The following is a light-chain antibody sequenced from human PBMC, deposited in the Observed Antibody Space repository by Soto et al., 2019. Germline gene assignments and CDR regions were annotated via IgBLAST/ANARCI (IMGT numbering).Light chain of an antibody. CDR1: QGISSW. CDR2: AAS. V-gene: IGKV1-12*01. J-gene: IGKJ3*01. Sequence: DIQMTQSPSSVSASVGDRVTITCRASQGISSWLAWYQQKPGKAPKLLIYAASNLQSGVPSRFSTSVSATDVTLPLRSLQPEDFATYYCQQANSFPFTFGPGTQVDIK. CDR3: QQANSFPFT.